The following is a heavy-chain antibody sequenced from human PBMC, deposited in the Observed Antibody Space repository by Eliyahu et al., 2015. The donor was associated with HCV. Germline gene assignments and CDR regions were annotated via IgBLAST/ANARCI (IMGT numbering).Heavy chain of an antibody. J-gene: IGHJ4*02. V-gene: IGHV3-15*01. CDR3: TTGTHYYGSIFFDY. D-gene: IGHD3-10*01. CDR1: GFTFSNAW. Sequence: EVQLVESGGGLVKPGGSLRLSCAASGFTFSNAWMSWVRQAPGKGLXWVGRIKSKTDGGTTDYAAPVKGRFSISRDESKNTLYLQMNSLKTEDTAVYYCTTGTHYYGSIFFDYWGLGTLVTVSS. CDR2: IKSKTDGGTT.